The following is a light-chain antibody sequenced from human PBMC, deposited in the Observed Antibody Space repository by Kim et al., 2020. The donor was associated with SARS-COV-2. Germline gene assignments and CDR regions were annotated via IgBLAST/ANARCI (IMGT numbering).Light chain of an antibody. J-gene: IGLJ1*01. CDR1: SSDVGGYNY. CDR3: SSYTSSSTYV. CDR2: AVN. V-gene: IGLV2-14*03. Sequence: QSALTQPASVSGSPGQSITISCTGTSSDVGGYNYVSWYQQHPGRAPKFMIYAVNNRPSGVSNRFSGSKSGNTASLTISGLQAEDEADYYCSSYTSSSTYVFGTGTKVTVL.